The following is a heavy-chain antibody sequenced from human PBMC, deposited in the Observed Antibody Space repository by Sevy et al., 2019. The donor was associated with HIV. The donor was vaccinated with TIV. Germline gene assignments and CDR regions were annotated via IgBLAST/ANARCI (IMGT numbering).Heavy chain of an antibody. V-gene: IGHV3-33*01. Sequence: AGSLRLSCVASGFIFSTYGMHWVRQAPGKGLEWVAVIWYDGINKDYADSVKGRFIISRDNSKNTMYLEMDSLRAEDTAVYYCARDSRNGLDPWGQGALVTVSS. CDR3: ARDSRNGLDP. D-gene: IGHD2-8*01. J-gene: IGHJ5*02. CDR1: GFIFSTYG. CDR2: IWYDGINK.